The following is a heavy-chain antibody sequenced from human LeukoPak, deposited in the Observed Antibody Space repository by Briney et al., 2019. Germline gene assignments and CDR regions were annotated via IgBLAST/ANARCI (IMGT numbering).Heavy chain of an antibody. CDR3: SGAPGYYHSMDV. CDR1: GFTSRSCN. J-gene: IGHJ6*03. V-gene: IGHV3-48*01. D-gene: IGHD2-8*01. CDR2: ISSSSSTI. Sequence: GGSLRLSCAASGFTSRSCNIYWVRQAPGKGLEWVSYISSSSSTIYYADSVKGRFTISRDNAKNSLYLQMNSLRAEDTAVYFCSGAPGYYHSMDVWGKGTTVTVSS.